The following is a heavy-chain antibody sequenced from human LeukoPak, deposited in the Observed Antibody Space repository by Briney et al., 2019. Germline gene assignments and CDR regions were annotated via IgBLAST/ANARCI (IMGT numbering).Heavy chain of an antibody. CDR1: GGSISSGGYY. V-gene: IGHV4-31*03. Sequence: SETLSLTCTVSGGSISSGGYYWSWIRQHPGKGLEWIGYIYYSGSTYYNPSLKSRVTISVDTSKNQFSLKLSSVTAADTAVYYCASPRPSRYDILTGYSNDAFDIWGQGTMVTVSS. CDR3: ASPRPSRYDILTGYSNDAFDI. J-gene: IGHJ3*02. CDR2: IYYSGST. D-gene: IGHD3-9*01.